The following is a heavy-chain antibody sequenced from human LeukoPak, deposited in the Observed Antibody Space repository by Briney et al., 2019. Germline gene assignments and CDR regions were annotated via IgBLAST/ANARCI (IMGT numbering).Heavy chain of an antibody. CDR2: IYHSGST. J-gene: IGHJ4*02. CDR3: AIRSSSGWYYFDY. CDR1: GGSISSSNW. V-gene: IGHV4-4*02. D-gene: IGHD6-19*01. Sequence: SETLSLTCAVSGGSISSSNWWSWVRRPPGKGLEWIGEIYHSGSTNYNPSLKSRVTISVDKSKNQFSLKLSSVTAADTAVYYCAIRSSSGWYYFDYWGQETLVTVSS.